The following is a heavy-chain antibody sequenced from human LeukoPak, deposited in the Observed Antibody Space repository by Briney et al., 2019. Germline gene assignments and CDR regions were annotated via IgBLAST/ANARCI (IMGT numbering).Heavy chain of an antibody. CDR3: ATNAIVVVPAAIPSAGY. CDR2: ISGSGGST. CDR1: GFTFSSYA. V-gene: IGHV3-23*01. J-gene: IGHJ4*02. Sequence: GGSLRLSCAASGFTFSSYAMSWVRQAPGKGLEWVSAISGSGGSTYYADSVKGRFSISRDNSKNTLYLQMNSLRAEDTAVYYCATNAIVVVPAAIPSAGYWGQGTLVTVSS. D-gene: IGHD2-2*01.